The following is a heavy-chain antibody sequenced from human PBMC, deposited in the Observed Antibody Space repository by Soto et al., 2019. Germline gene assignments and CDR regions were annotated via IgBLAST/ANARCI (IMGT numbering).Heavy chain of an antibody. D-gene: IGHD6-19*01. CDR1: GFVFTSND. CDR3: AREVVAGSSLWLEP. CDR2: MNTNLNAT. V-gene: IGHV1-8*01. J-gene: IGHJ5*02. Sequence: QVQLVQSGAEVKRPGASVKVSCKASGFVFTSNDINWVRQAPGQGLQWMGWMNTNLNATDSPHEFKGRVVMTWNTSISTAYLELRNLKSDDTAVYYCAREVVAGSSLWLEPWGQGTLVVVSS.